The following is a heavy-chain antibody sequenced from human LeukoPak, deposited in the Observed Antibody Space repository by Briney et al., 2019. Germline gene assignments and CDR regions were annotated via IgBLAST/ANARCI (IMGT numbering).Heavy chain of an antibody. Sequence: SETLSLTCTVSDGSISSYYWSWIRQPPGKGLEWIGYIYTSGSTNYNPSLKSRVTISVDTSKNQFSLKLSSVTAADTAVYYCTRTAGTDKDAFDIWGQGTMVTVSS. V-gene: IGHV4-4*09. D-gene: IGHD1-1*01. CDR1: DGSISSYY. J-gene: IGHJ3*02. CDR2: IYTSGST. CDR3: TRTAGTDKDAFDI.